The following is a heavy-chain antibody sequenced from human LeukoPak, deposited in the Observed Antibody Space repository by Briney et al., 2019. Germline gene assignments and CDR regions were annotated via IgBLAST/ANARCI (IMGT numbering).Heavy chain of an antibody. D-gene: IGHD3-3*01. CDR2: INHSGST. J-gene: IGHJ3*02. Sequence: PSETLSLTCTVSGGSISSGDYYWSWIRQPPGKGLEWIGEINHSGSTNYNPSLKSRVTISVDTSKNQFSLKLSSVTAADTAVYYCARHIWSGYSLLGAFDIWGQGTMVTVSS. CDR1: GGSISSGDYY. CDR3: ARHIWSGYSLLGAFDI. V-gene: IGHV4-39*01.